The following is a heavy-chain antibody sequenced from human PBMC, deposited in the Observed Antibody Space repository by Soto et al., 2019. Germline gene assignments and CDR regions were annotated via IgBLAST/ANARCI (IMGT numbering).Heavy chain of an antibody. CDR1: GFTFSSYG. CDR2: ISYDGSNK. D-gene: IGHD2-8*01. CDR3: AKINPAMADS. V-gene: IGHV3-30*18. Sequence: QVQLVESGGGVVQPGRSLRLSCAASGFTFSSYGMHWVRQAPGKGLEWVAVISYDGSNKYYADSVKGRFTISRDNSKNPWNLQMNSLRARARAVYYFAKINPAMADSWGQGTRVTVSS. J-gene: IGHJ5*01.